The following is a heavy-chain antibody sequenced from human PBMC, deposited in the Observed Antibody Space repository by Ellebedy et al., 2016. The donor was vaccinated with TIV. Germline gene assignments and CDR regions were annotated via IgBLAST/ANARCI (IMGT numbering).Heavy chain of an antibody. CDR2: IGARPLSCGAINI. CDR1: GFSFSVFS. J-gene: IGHJ4*02. CDR3: ARAHSGAGYKPYF. Sequence: GESLKISXAASGFSFSVFSMSWVRQAPGKGLEWLSSIGARPLSCGAINIYYVDSVRGRFTISRDNAENSLYLQMNSLRAEDTAVYFCARAHSGAGYKPYFWGRGTLVTVSS. V-gene: IGHV3-21*06. D-gene: IGHD5-24*01.